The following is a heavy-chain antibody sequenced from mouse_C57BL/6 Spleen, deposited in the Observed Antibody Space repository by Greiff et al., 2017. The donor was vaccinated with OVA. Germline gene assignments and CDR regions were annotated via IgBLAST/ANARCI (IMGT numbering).Heavy chain of an antibody. CDR1: GYAFSSSW. CDR3: EREDYGSSYDSHFDY. V-gene: IGHV1-82*01. J-gene: IGHJ2*01. Sequence: QVQLQQSGPELVKPGASVKISCKASGYAFSSSWMNWVKQRPGTGLEWIGRIYPGDGDTNYNGKFKGKATLTADKSSSTAYMQLSSLTSEDSAVYFCEREDYGSSYDSHFDYWGQGTTLTVSS. CDR2: IYPGDGDT. D-gene: IGHD1-1*01.